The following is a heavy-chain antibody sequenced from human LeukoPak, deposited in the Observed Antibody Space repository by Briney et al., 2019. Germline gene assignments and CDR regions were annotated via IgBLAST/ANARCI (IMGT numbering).Heavy chain of an antibody. CDR1: GDSINSYY. V-gene: IGHV4-59*12. CDR3: ARESATVVTVALDY. D-gene: IGHD4-23*01. Sequence: PSETLSLTCTVSGDSINSYYWSWIRQPPGKGLEWIGYIYYSGSTNYNPSLKSRVTISVDTSKNQFSLRLSSVTAADTAVYYCARESATVVTVALDYWGQGTLVTVSS. J-gene: IGHJ4*02. CDR2: IYYSGST.